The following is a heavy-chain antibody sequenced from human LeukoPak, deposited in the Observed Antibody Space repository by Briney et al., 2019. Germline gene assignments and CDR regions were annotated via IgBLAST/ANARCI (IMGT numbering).Heavy chain of an antibody. CDR2: IYYSGST. V-gene: IGHV4-31*03. D-gene: IGHD4-17*01. J-gene: IGHJ6*02. CDR1: GGSISSGGYY. Sequence: SETLSLTCTVSGGSISSGGYYWSWIRQHPGKGLEWIGYIYYSGSTYYNPPLKSRVTISVDTSKNQFSLKLSSVTAADTAVYYCARLVTTVTTFEASDGMDVWGQGTTVTVSS. CDR3: ARLVTTVTTFEASDGMDV.